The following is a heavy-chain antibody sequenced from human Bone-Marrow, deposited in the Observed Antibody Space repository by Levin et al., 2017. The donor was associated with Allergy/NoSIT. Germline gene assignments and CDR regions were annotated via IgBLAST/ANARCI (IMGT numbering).Heavy chain of an antibody. CDR1: GFTFSSYW. Sequence: LSLTCAASGFTFSSYWMHWVRQAPGKGLVWVSRINSDGSSTSYADSVKGRFTISRDNAKNTLYLQMNSLRAEDTAVYYCARALGSTVIDLFDYWGQGTLVTVSS. CDR2: INSDGSST. V-gene: IGHV3-74*01. J-gene: IGHJ4*02. CDR3: ARALGSTVIDLFDY. D-gene: IGHD4-17*01.